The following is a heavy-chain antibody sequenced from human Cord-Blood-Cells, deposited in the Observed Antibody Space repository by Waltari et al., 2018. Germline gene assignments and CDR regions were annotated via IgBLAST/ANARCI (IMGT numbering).Heavy chain of an antibody. CDR1: GGSISSSSYY. D-gene: IGHD3-3*01. J-gene: IGHJ4*02. CDR3: ARVERGTYYDFWSGYYYFDY. CDR2: IYYSGST. Sequence: QLQLQESGPGLVKPSETLSLTCTVSGGSISSSSYYWGWIRQPPGKGLEWIGSIYYSGSTYYNPSLKSRVTISVDTSKNQFSLKLSSVTAADTAVYYCARVERGTYYDFWSGYYYFDYWGQGTLVTVSS. V-gene: IGHV4-39*01.